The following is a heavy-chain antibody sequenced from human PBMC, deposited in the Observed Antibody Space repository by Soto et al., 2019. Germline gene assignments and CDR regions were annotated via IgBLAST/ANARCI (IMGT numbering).Heavy chain of an antibody. CDR3: ASEIVVVPAAIPSSNDY. J-gene: IGHJ4*02. CDR2: ISYDGSNK. D-gene: IGHD2-2*01. V-gene: IGHV3-30-3*01. CDR1: GFTFSSYA. Sequence: GGSLRLSCAASGFTFSSYAMHWVRQAPGKGLEWVAVISYDGSNKYYADSVKGRFTISRDNSKNTLYLQMNSLRAEDTAVYYCASEIVVVPAAIPSSNDYWGQGTLVTVSS.